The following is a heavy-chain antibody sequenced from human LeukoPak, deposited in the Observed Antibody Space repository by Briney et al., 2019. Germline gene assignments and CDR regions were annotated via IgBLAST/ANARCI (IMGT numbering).Heavy chain of an antibody. V-gene: IGHV3-7*01. Sequence: GGSLRLSCAASGFTFNKYWMSWVRQAPGKGLEWVTNIKQDGSEKNYVDSVKGRFTISRDNAKNSLYLQMNSLRAEDTAVYYCAKDFGTYYYDSSGLDAFDIWGQGTMVTVSS. J-gene: IGHJ3*02. D-gene: IGHD3-22*01. CDR2: IKQDGSEK. CDR3: AKDFGTYYYDSSGLDAFDI. CDR1: GFTFNKYW.